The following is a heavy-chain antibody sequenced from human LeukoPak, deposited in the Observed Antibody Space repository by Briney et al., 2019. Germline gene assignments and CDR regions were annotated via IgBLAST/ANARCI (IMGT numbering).Heavy chain of an antibody. V-gene: IGHV3-11*04. Sequence: LSLTCTVSGASISRDYWTWIRQPPGKGLEWVSAISGSGGSTYYADSVKGRFTISRDNAKNSLYLQMNSLRAEDTAVYYCARDHSPNDAFDIWGQGTMVTVSS. CDR3: ARDHSPNDAFDI. J-gene: IGHJ3*02. D-gene: IGHD2-15*01. CDR1: GASISRDY. CDR2: ISGSGGST.